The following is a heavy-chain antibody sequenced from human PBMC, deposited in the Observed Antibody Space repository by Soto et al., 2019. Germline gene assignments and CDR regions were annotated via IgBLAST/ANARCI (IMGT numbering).Heavy chain of an antibody. J-gene: IGHJ6*03. V-gene: IGHV3-30*18. Sequence: GGSLRLSCAASGFTFSSYGMHWVRQAPGKGLEWVAVISYDGSNKYYADSVKGRFTISRDNSKNTLYLQMNSLRAEDTAVYYCAKDRYYYGSGSYYYYYYMDVWGKGTTVTVSS. D-gene: IGHD3-10*01. CDR2: ISYDGSNK. CDR3: AKDRYYYGSGSYYYYYYMDV. CDR1: GFTFSSYG.